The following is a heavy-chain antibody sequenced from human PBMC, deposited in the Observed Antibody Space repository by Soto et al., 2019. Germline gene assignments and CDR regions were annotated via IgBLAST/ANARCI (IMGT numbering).Heavy chain of an antibody. CDR2: ISSSGGST. CDR3: ARGYSSSWYNWFDP. V-gene: IGHV3-23*01. D-gene: IGHD6-13*01. Sequence: EVQLLESGGGLVQTGGSLTLSCAASGFTFSSYAMSWVRQAPGKGLEWVSAISSSGGSTYYADSVQGRFTISRDNSKNSLYLQMNSLRAEDTAVYYCARGYSSSWYNWFDPWGQGTLVTVSS. J-gene: IGHJ5*02. CDR1: GFTFSSYA.